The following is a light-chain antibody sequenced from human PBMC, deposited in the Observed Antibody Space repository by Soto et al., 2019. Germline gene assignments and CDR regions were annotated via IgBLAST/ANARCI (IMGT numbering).Light chain of an antibody. V-gene: IGKV4-1*01. J-gene: IGKJ1*01. CDR1: QSVLYSSNNKNY. CDR3: QQYYRTPPT. CDR2: WAS. Sequence: DIVMTQSPDSLAVSLGERATINCKSSQSVLYSSNNKNYLAWYQQKPGQPPKLLIYWASTRESGVPDRFSGSGSGTDFTLTISNLQAEDVAVYYCQQYYRTPPTFGQGTKVDI.